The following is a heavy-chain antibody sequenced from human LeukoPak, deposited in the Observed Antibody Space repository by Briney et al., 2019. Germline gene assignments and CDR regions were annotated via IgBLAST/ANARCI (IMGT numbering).Heavy chain of an antibody. V-gene: IGHV4-34*01. CDR2: INHGGST. D-gene: IGHD6-13*01. Sequence: SETLSLTCAVYGGSFSDYYWSWIRQPPGKGLEWIGKINHGGSTNYNPSLKSRVPLSVDTSKNQFSLKLNSVTAADTAVYYCARDGYSTPDVWGQGTTVTVSS. CDR3: ARDGYSTPDV. CDR1: GGSFSDYY. J-gene: IGHJ6*02.